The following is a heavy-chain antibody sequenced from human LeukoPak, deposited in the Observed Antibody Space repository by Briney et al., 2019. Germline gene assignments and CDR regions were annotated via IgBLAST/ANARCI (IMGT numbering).Heavy chain of an antibody. CDR2: IRYDGSNK. CDR3: AKVLTYYPGSGSYYPDF. J-gene: IGHJ4*02. CDR1: GFTFENFG. Sequence: GGSLRLSCAESGFTFENFGMHWVRQAPGKGLEWVAFIRYDGSNKYYADSVKGRFTISRDNSKNVLDLQLNSLRPEDTAFYYCAKVLTYYPGSGSYYPDFWGQGTLVTVSS. V-gene: IGHV3-30*02. D-gene: IGHD3-10*01.